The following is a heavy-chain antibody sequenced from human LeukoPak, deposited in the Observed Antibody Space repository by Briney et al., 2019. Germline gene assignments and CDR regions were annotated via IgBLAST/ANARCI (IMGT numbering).Heavy chain of an antibody. Sequence: GGSLRLSCAASGFTFSSYSMNWVRQAPGKGLEGISYISSSSSTIYYADSVKGRFTISRDNAKNSLYLQLNSLRAEDTAVYYCARVLHKRNYDSSDYYGSWGEGTLVTVSS. V-gene: IGHV3-48*01. D-gene: IGHD3-22*01. CDR1: GFTFSSYS. J-gene: IGHJ5*02. CDR2: ISSSSSTI. CDR3: ARVLHKRNYDSSDYYGS.